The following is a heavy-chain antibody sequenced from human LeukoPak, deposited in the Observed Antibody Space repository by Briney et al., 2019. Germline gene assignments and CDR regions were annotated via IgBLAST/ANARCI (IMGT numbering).Heavy chain of an antibody. V-gene: IGHV4-59*01. D-gene: IGHD3-10*01. CDR1: GGSISSYY. CDR3: ARGGGSGSYYNWFDP. Sequence: SETLSLTCTVSGGSISSYYWSWIRQPPGKGLEWIGYIYYSGSTNYNPSLKSRVTISVDTSKNQFSLKLSSVTAADTAVYYCARGGGSGSYYNWFDPWGQGTLVTVSS. J-gene: IGHJ5*02. CDR2: IYYSGST.